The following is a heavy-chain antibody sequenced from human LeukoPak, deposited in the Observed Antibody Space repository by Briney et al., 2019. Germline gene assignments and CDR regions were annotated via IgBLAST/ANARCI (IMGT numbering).Heavy chain of an antibody. CDR2: ISWNSDYI. CDR3: AKDRFCSYGSGSYFDY. Sequence: GRSLRLSCAASGFTFDDYAIHWVRQPPGKGLEWVSGISWNSDYIAYADSVKGRFTISRDNAKNSLYLQMTSLRAEDTALYYCAKDRFCSYGSGSYFDYWGQGTLVTVSS. V-gene: IGHV3-9*01. D-gene: IGHD3-10*01. J-gene: IGHJ4*02. CDR1: GFTFDDYA.